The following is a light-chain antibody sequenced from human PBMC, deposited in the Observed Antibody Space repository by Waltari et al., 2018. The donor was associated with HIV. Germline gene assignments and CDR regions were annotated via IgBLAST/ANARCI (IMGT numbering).Light chain of an antibody. V-gene: IGKV1-6*01. Sequence: AIQMTQSPSSLSASVGDRVTITCRASQGIRNDLGWYQQKPGKSPKLLIYAASSLESGVPSRFSGSGSSTVFTLTISSLQPEDFATYYCLQDFNYPRTFGQGTKVEIK. J-gene: IGKJ1*01. CDR3: LQDFNYPRT. CDR2: AAS. CDR1: QGIRND.